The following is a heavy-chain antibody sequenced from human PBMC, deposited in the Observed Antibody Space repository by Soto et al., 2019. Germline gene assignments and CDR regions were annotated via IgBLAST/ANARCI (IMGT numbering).Heavy chain of an antibody. CDR3: ATRFTYGH. J-gene: IGHJ4*02. Sequence: PGGSLRLSCAASGLTFSSSLMHWVRQAPGKGLVWVSHINGDGSNTEYADSVRGRFTISRDNAKNTLYLQMNSLRVEDTAVYYCATRFTYGHWGQGALVTVSS. CDR1: GLTFSSSL. V-gene: IGHV3-74*03. D-gene: IGHD5-18*01. CDR2: INGDGSNT.